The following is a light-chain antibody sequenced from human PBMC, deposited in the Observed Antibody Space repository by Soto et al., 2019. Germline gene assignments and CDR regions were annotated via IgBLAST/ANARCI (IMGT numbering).Light chain of an antibody. Sequence: SYELTQPPSVSVAPGKTARITCGENNIGSKSVHWYQQKPGQAPVLVIYYDNNRPSGIPERFSGSNSGNTATLTISRVEAGDEADYYCQVWDSSSDHPVVFGGGTKLTVL. V-gene: IGLV3-21*04. J-gene: IGLJ2*01. CDR2: YDN. CDR3: QVWDSSSDHPVV. CDR1: NIGSKS.